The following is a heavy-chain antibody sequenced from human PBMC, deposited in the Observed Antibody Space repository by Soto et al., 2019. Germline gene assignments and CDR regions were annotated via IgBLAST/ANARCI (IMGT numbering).Heavy chain of an antibody. D-gene: IGHD6-19*01. J-gene: IGHJ4*02. CDR1: GFTLSSYA. CDR3: ATAPLAQGSGWYAYY. Sequence: EVQLLESGGGLVQPGGSLRLSCAASGFTLSSYAMSWVRQAPGKGLAWVSGISGSGGTTYYADSVKGRFTLSRDKSKNQLHLQMNSLRVEDTAVYYCATAPLAQGSGWYAYYWGQGTLVTVSS. CDR2: ISGSGGTT. V-gene: IGHV3-23*01.